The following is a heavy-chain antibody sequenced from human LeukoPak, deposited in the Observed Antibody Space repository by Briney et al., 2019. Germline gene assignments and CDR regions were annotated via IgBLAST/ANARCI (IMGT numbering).Heavy chain of an antibody. J-gene: IGHJ2*01. CDR2: INFKSEDI. Sequence: GGSLRLSCAASGFTFSSHNMNWVRQAPGKGLEWISFINFKSEDIRYADSVEGRFIISRDNARKSLYLHMNTLRAEDTAIYYCAKDRTVGASYWYFDLWGRGTLVTVSS. D-gene: IGHD1-26*01. CDR1: GFTFSSHN. V-gene: IGHV3-48*01. CDR3: AKDRTVGASYWYFDL.